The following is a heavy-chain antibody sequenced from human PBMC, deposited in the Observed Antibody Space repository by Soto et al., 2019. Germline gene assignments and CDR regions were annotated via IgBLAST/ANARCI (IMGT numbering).Heavy chain of an antibody. J-gene: IGHJ5*02. CDR1: GVSISGSSYY. V-gene: IGHV4-39*01. Sequence: SETLSLTCSVSGVSISGSSYYWGWIRQPPGKGLEWIGSIYYSGQTYYNPSLKSRVTISVDRSKNQFSLNLTSVTATDTAFYYCARHGSSWGRGTLVTVSS. CDR3: ARHGSS. CDR2: IYYSGQT.